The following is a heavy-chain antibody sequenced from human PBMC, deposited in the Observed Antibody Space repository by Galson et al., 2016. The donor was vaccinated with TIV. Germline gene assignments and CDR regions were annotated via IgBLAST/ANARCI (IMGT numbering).Heavy chain of an antibody. Sequence: SLRLSCAVSGFTFSKNWMSWVRQAPGKGLEWVANINEAGSEKFYVDSVKGRFTISRDNSKNTLYLQMNSLRAEDTAVYYCARVFADYYVDYWGQGTLVTVSS. CDR1: GFTFSKNW. D-gene: IGHD3-10*02. CDR2: INEAGSEK. J-gene: IGHJ4*02. CDR3: ARVFADYYVDY. V-gene: IGHV3-7*01.